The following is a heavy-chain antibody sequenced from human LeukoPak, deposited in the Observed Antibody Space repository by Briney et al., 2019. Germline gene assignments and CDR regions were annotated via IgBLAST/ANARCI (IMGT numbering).Heavy chain of an antibody. J-gene: IGHJ4*02. D-gene: IGHD4-17*01. CDR3: ARDLGSPGTNVDY. CDR1: GFTFGDHG. Sequence: PGGSLRLSCAASGFTFGDHGMSWVRQAPGKGLEWVSGISWNGGTTTYADSVKGRFTISRDNAKNSLYLQMNSLRAEDTALYYCARDLGSPGTNVDYWGQGTLVTVSS. V-gene: IGHV3-20*04. CDR2: ISWNGGTT.